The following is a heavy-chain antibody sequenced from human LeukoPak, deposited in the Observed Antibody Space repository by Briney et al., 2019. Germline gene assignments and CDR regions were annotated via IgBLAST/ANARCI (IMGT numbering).Heavy chain of an antibody. V-gene: IGHV3-48*01. CDR2: ISSSSSTI. D-gene: IGHD6-19*01. Sequence: GGSLRLSCAASGFTLSSYSMNWVSQAPGKGLEWVSYISSSSSTIYYADSVKGRFTISRDNAKNSLYLQMNSLRAEDTAVYYCARYSSHWSFDSWGQGTLVTVSS. CDR3: ARYSSHWSFDS. J-gene: IGHJ4*02. CDR1: GFTLSSYS.